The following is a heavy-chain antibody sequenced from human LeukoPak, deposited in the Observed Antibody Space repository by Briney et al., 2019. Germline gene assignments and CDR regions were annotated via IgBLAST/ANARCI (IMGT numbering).Heavy chain of an antibody. CDR2: ISYDGSNK. CDR1: GFTFSNNA. CDR3: ALAPAMVIAYMDV. D-gene: IGHD5-18*01. J-gene: IGHJ6*03. Sequence: GGSLRLSCAASGFTFSNNAMHWVRQAPGKGLEWVAVISYDGSNKYHADSVKGRFTISRDNSKNTLYLQMNSLRAEDTAVYYCALAPAMVIAYMDVWGKGTTVTVSS. V-gene: IGHV3-30*03.